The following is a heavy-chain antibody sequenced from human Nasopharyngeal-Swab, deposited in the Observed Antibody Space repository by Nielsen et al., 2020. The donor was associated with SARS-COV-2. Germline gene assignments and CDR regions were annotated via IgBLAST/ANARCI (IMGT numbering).Heavy chain of an antibody. D-gene: IGHD3-10*01. CDR3: ARLYGSGKFYYYYYYMDV. CDR2: IYPGDSDT. J-gene: IGHJ6*03. CDR1: GYSFTSYW. Sequence: KVSCKGSGYSFTSYWIGWVRQMPGKGLEWMGIIYPGDSDTRYSPSFQGQVTISADKSISTAYLQWSSLKASDTAMYYCARLYGSGKFYYYYYYMDVWGKGTTVTVSS. V-gene: IGHV5-51*01.